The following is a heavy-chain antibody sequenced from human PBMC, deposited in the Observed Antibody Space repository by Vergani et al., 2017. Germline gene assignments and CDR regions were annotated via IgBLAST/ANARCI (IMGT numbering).Heavy chain of an antibody. D-gene: IGHD3-10*01. CDR3: ARGNSGRLLKYYYHYYMDV. Sequence: QVQLVQSGAEVKKTGSSVKVSCKASVGTFSFYAISWVRQAPGQGLEWMGGIIPVFGTANYAQKFQGRVTITADESTSTAYMELSSLRSEDTAVYYCARGNSGRLLKYYYHYYMDVWGKGTTVTVSS. V-gene: IGHV1-69*01. CDR1: VGTFSFYA. CDR2: IIPVFGTA. J-gene: IGHJ6*03.